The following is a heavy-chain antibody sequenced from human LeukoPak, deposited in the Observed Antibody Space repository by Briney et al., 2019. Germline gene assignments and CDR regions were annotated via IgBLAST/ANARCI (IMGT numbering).Heavy chain of an antibody. V-gene: IGHV4-61*01. Sequence: KASDTLSLTCTVSGASLTNPTYYQWTWIRQPPGKGLELIGKVFATGSAIVNSSLTSRVTISLDTSNSQFSLKLRSVTAEDSAVYYCARFRSGGFYFFDSWGQGALVTVSS. CDR1: GASLTNPTYY. J-gene: IGHJ4*02. CDR2: VFATGSA. D-gene: IGHD4-23*01. CDR3: ARFRSGGFYFFDS.